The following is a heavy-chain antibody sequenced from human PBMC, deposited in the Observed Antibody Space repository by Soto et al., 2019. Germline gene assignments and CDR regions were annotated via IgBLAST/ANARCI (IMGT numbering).Heavy chain of an antibody. CDR3: VRGGYDILTMRNYSGMDV. Sequence: QVQLVQSGAEVKKPGSSVKVSCKASGGTFSSYAISWVRQAPGQWLEWMGGLIPIFGTANYAQKFQGRVTITADEPTSSAYMELSSLGSEDTGVYYCVRGGYDILTMRNYSGMDVWGQGTTVTVSS. V-gene: IGHV1-69*01. D-gene: IGHD3-9*01. CDR1: GGTFSSYA. J-gene: IGHJ6*02. CDR2: LIPIFGTA.